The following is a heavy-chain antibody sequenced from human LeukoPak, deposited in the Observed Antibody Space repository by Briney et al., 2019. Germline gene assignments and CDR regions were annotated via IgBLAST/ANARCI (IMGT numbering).Heavy chain of an antibody. CDR1: GYSFTSYW. CDR2: IYPGDSDT. Sequence: GESLKISCKGSGYSFTSYWIGWVRQMPGKGLEWMGIIYPGDSDTRYSPSFQGQVTTSADKSISTAYLQWSSLKASDTAMYYCARFDAYGLSSSYHYYYYGMDVWGQGTTVTVSS. J-gene: IGHJ6*02. D-gene: IGHD4-17*01. CDR3: ARFDAYGLSSSYHYYYYGMDV. V-gene: IGHV5-51*01.